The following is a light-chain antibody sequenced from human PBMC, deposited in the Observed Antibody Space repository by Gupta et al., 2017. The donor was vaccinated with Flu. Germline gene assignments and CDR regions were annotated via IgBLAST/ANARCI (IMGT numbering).Light chain of an antibody. Sequence: EIVMTQSPATLSVSPGERVTLSCRASQTIAGNLAWYQQKPGQAPRLLMNGASTRATGVPDRFSGSRSGTEFTLTISSLQSEDFAVYYCQQENNFPLTFGGGTKVEIK. V-gene: IGKV3-15*01. CDR1: QTIAGN. J-gene: IGKJ4*01. CDR3: QQENNFPLT. CDR2: GAS.